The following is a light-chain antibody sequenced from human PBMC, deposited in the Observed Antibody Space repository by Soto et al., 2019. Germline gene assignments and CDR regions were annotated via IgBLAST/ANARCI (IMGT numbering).Light chain of an antibody. J-gene: IGKJ5*01. CDR3: QQYGSSLIT. V-gene: IGKV3-20*01. Sequence: EIVMTQSPATLSVSPGERATLSCRASQSVSSSSLAWYQQKPGQAPRLLIYGASSRATGIPDRFSGSGSGTDFTLIINRLEPEDFAVYYCQQYGSSLITFGQGTRLENK. CDR1: QSVSSSS. CDR2: GAS.